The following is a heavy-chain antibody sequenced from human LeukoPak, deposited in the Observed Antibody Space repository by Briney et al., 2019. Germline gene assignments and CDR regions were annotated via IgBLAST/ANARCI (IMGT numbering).Heavy chain of an antibody. V-gene: IGHV4-59*12. J-gene: IGHJ4*02. CDR3: ARDRGGYNRNFDY. Sequence: SETLSLTCTVSGGSISSYYWSWIRQPPGKGLEWIGYIYYSGSTNYNPSLKSRVTISVDTSKNQFSLKLSSVTAADTAVYYCARDRGGYNRNFDYWGQGTLVTVSS. CDR2: IYYSGST. CDR1: GGSISSYY. D-gene: IGHD5-24*01.